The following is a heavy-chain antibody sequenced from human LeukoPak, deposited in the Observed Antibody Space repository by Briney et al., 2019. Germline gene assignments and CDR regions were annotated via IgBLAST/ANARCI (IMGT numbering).Heavy chain of an antibody. Sequence: QTGGSLRLSCAASGFTVSSNYMTWVRQAPGKGLEWVSVIYSGGNTYYADSVKGRFTISRDNSKNTLYLQMNSLRAEDTAVYYCARDIRFSMHAFDYWGQGTLVTVSS. V-gene: IGHV3-53*01. D-gene: IGHD2/OR15-2a*01. CDR2: IYSGGNT. CDR1: GFTVSSNY. J-gene: IGHJ4*02. CDR3: ARDIRFSMHAFDY.